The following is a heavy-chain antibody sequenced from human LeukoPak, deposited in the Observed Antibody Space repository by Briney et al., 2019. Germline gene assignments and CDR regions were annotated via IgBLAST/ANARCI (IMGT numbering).Heavy chain of an antibody. CDR2: ISSSSSTI. J-gene: IGHJ1*01. Sequence: GGSLRLSCAASGFTFSSYSMNWVRQAPGKGLEWVSYISSSSSTIYYADSVKGRFTISRDNAKNSLYLQMNSLRAEDTAVYYCARVPIGWAPYFQHWGQGTLVTVSS. CDR1: GFTFSSYS. V-gene: IGHV3-48*04. CDR3: ARVPIGWAPYFQH. D-gene: IGHD1-26*01.